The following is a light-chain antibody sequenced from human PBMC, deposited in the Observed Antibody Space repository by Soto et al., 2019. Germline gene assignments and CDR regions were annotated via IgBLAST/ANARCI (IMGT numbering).Light chain of an antibody. J-gene: IGLJ3*02. V-gene: IGLV1-44*01. CDR1: RSTIGSNP. CDR3: ATWDDNVYGPV. CDR2: RSD. Sequence: QSVLTQPPSASGTPGQRVTISCSGSRSTIGSNPVQWYRQLPGTAPQLLIYRSDQRPSGVPDRFSGSKSGTSASLTISGLQSEDEADYHCATWDDNVYGPVFGGGTKL.